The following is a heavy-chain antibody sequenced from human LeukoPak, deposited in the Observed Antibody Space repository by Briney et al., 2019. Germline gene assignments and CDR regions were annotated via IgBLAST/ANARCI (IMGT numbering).Heavy chain of an antibody. J-gene: IGHJ4*02. V-gene: IGHV4-38-2*02. CDR1: GYSISSGYY. CDR2: IYHSGST. Sequence: SETLSLTCTVSGYSISSGYYWGWIRQPPGKGLEWIGSIYHSGSTYYNPSLKSRVTISIDASKNQFSLKLSSVTAADTAVYYCAREPPGYWGQGILVTVSS. CDR3: AREPPGY.